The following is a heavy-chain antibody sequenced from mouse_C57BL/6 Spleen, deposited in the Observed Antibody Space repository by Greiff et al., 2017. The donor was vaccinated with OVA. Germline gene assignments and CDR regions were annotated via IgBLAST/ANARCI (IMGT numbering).Heavy chain of an antibody. CDR1: GFTFSDYG. CDR2: ISSGSSTI. Sequence: EVMLVESGGGLVKPGGSLKLSCAASGFTFSDYGMHWVRQAPEKGLVWVAYISSGSSTIYYADTVKGRFTISRDNAKNTLFLQMTSLRSEDTAMDYCARGVLYAMDYWGQGTSVTVSS. J-gene: IGHJ4*01. V-gene: IGHV5-17*01. CDR3: ARGVLYAMDY.